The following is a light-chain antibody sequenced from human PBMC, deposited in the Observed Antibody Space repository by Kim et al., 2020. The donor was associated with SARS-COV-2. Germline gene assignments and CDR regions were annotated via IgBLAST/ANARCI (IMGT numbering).Light chain of an antibody. V-gene: IGLV1-40*01. CDR3: QSYDSSLSGVV. J-gene: IGLJ2*01. CDR1: SSNIGAGYG. Sequence: RVTLSCTGSSSNIGAGYGVHWYQQLPGTAPKLLIYGNSNRPSGVPDRFSGSKSGTSASLAITGLQAEDDADYYCQSYDSSLSGVVFGGGTQLTVL. CDR2: GNS.